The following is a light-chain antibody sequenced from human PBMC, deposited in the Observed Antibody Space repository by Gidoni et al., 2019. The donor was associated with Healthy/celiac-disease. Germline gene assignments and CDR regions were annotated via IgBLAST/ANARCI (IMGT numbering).Light chain of an antibody. Sequence: QAVVTQEPSLTLSPGGTVTLTCGPSTGAVTSGHYPHWFQQKPAQAPRTLIYDTSNKHSWTPARFSGSLLGGKAALTLSGAQPEDEAEYYCLLSYSGARVVFGGGTKLTVL. J-gene: IGLJ2*01. CDR2: DTS. CDR1: TGAVTSGHY. CDR3: LLSYSGARVV. V-gene: IGLV7-46*01.